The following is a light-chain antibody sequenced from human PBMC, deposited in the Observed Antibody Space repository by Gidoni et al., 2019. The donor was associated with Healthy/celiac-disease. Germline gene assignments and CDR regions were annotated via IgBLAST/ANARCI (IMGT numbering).Light chain of an antibody. CDR3: QQYASSPLT. CDR1: QSANTY. J-gene: IGKJ5*01. CDR2: DAS. V-gene: IGKV3-20*01. Sequence: EIVFAQSPRTLSLTPGERATLSCRASQSANTYLAWYQQRPGQTPRLLIFDASSRATGIPDRFSGSGSGTDFTLTISRLEPQDFAVYYCQQYASSPLTFGQGTRLEIK.